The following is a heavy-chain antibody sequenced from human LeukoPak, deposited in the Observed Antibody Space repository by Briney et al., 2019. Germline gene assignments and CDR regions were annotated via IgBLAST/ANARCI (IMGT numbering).Heavy chain of an antibody. V-gene: IGHV4-59*08. CDR2: IYYSGST. CDR1: GGSFSSYY. Sequence: SETLSLTCAVYGGSFSSYYWSWIRQPPGKGLEWIGYIYYSGSTNYNPSLKSRVTISVDTSKNQFSLKLSSVTAADTAVYYCARQGGSSSLFDYWGQGTLVTVSS. J-gene: IGHJ4*02. CDR3: ARQGGSSSLFDY. D-gene: IGHD3-16*01.